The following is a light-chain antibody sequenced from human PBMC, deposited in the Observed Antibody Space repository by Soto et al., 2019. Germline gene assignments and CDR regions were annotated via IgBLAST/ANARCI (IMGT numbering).Light chain of an antibody. J-gene: IGKJ1*01. CDR2: GAS. CDR3: QQYGSSPWT. Sequence: TVSTQSPGTLSLSPGERATLSCRASQSVSSSYLAWYQQKPGQAPRLLIYGASIRATGIPDRFSVSGSGTDFTLTINRLEPEDFAVYYCQQYGSSPWTFAQGTKVDIK. CDR1: QSVSSSY. V-gene: IGKV3-20*01.